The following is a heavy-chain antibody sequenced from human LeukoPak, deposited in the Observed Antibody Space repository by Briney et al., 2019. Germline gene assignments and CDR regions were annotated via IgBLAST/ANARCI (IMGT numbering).Heavy chain of an antibody. CDR3: ARLSNYGGHSGDGY. J-gene: IGHJ4*02. D-gene: IGHD4-23*01. CDR2: VFYSGST. V-gene: IGHV4-39*01. Sequence: EPSETLSLTCTVSGGATSSSNYYWAWIRQPPGKGLEWLGSVFYSGSTHYNRSRKSLVTISIDTSKNQFSLKLSSVTAADTSVYYCARLSNYGGHSGDGYWGQGTLVTVSS. CDR1: GGATSSSNYY.